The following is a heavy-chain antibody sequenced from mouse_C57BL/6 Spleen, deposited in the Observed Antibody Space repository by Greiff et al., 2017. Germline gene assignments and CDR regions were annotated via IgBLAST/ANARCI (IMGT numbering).Heavy chain of an antibody. V-gene: IGHV1-82*01. CDR3: ARSHYDYYAMDY. CDR1: GYAFSSSW. CDR2: IYPGDGDT. D-gene: IGHD1-1*02. J-gene: IGHJ4*01. Sequence: QVQLQQSGPELVKPGASVKISCKASGYAFSSSWMNWVKQRPGKGLEWIGRIYPGDGDTNYNGKFKGKATSTAAKSSSPAYMQLSSLTSEESAVYFCARSHYDYYAMDYWGQGTSVTVSS.